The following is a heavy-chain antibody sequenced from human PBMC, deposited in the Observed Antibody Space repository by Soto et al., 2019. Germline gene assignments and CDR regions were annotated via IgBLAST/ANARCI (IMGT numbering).Heavy chain of an antibody. CDR1: GFTFGDYA. V-gene: IGHV3-49*04. Sequence: PGGSLRLSCTASGFTFGDYAMSWVRQAPGKGLEWVGFIRSKAYGGTTEYAASVKGRFTISRDDSKSIAYLQMNSLKTEDTAVYYCTTPWIQLWSGFDYWGQGTLVTV. D-gene: IGHD5-18*01. CDR3: TTPWIQLWSGFDY. CDR2: IRSKAYGGTT. J-gene: IGHJ4*02.